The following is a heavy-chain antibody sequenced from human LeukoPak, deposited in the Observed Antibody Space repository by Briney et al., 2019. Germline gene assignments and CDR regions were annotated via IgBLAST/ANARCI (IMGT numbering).Heavy chain of an antibody. CDR2: IYTSGST. V-gene: IGHV4-61*09. CDR1: GGSISSGSSS. CDR3: ARGEGS. Sequence: SETLSLTCTVSGGSISSGSSSWNWIRQPAGKGLEWIGHIYTSGSTNYNPSLKGRVTISVDTPKNQFSLKLSSVTAADTAVYYCARGEGSWGQGTLVTVSS. J-gene: IGHJ5*02.